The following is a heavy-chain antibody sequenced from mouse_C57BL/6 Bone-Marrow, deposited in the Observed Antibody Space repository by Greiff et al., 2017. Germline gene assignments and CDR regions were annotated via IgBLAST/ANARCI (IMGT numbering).Heavy chain of an antibody. CDR2: INPGSGGT. Sequence: QVQLQQSGAELVRPGTSVKVSCKASGYAFTNYLIEWVKQRPGQGLEWIGVINPGSGGTNYNEKFKGKATLTADKSSSTAYMQLSSLTSEDSAVYFCARSKLRRGGYAMDYWGQGTSVTVSS. V-gene: IGHV1-54*01. D-gene: IGHD2-4*01. CDR3: ARSKLRRGGYAMDY. J-gene: IGHJ4*01. CDR1: GYAFTNYL.